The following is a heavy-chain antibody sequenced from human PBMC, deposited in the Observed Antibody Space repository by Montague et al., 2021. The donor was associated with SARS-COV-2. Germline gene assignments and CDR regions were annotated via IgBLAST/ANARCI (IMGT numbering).Heavy chain of an antibody. Sequence: SLRLSCAASGFRFSDFYMAWIRQSPGRGLEWLAYIDAGGTTISYADSVKGRFTISRDNAKESLFLQMGSLRAGDTAFYYCARPLSTRSAGGFATWGQGPWSPSPQ. CDR2: IDAGGTTI. CDR1: GFRFSDFY. D-gene: IGHD5/OR15-5a*01. CDR3: ARPLSTRSAGGFAT. V-gene: IGHV3-11*01. J-gene: IGHJ1*01.